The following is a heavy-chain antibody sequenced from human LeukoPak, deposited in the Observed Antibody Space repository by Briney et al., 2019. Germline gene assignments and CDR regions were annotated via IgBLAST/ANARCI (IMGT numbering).Heavy chain of an antibody. CDR1: GFTFHNYE. CDR3: AELGITMIGGV. V-gene: IGHV3-48*03. CDR2: ISSSGSTI. Sequence: GGSLRLSCVASGFTFHNYEMNWVRQAPGKGLEWVSYISSSGSTIYYADSVKGRFTISRDNAKNSLYLQMNSLRAEDTAVYYCAELGITMIGGVWGKGTTVTISS. D-gene: IGHD3-10*02. J-gene: IGHJ6*04.